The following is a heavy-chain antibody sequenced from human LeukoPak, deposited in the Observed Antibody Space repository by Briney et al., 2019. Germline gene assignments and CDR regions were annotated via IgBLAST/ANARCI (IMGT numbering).Heavy chain of an antibody. Sequence: GASVKVSCKASGGTFSSYAISWVRQAPGQGLEWMGWISAYNGNTNYAQKLQGRVTMTTDTSTSTAYMELRSLRSDDTAVYYCAISDYKYGPSDYWGQGTLVTVSS. D-gene: IGHD4-4*01. CDR2: ISAYNGNT. J-gene: IGHJ4*02. CDR1: GGTFSSYA. V-gene: IGHV1-18*01. CDR3: AISDYKYGPSDY.